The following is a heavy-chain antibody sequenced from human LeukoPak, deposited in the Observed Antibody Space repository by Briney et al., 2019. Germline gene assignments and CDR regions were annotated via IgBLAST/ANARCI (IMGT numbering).Heavy chain of an antibody. J-gene: IGHJ4*02. V-gene: IGHV1-24*01. CDR1: GYTLTELS. D-gene: IGHD3-3*01. CDR3: ATEVRFLEWFPLDY. Sequence: ASVKVSCKASGYTLTELSMHWVRQAPGKGLEWMGGFDPEDGETIYAQKFQGRVTMTEDTSTDTAYMELSSLRSEDTAVYYCATEVRFLEWFPLDYWGQGTLVTVSS. CDR2: FDPEDGET.